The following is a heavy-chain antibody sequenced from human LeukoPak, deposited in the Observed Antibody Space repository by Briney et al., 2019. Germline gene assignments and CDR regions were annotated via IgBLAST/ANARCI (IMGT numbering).Heavy chain of an antibody. D-gene: IGHD2-2*01. Sequence: GGSLRLSCAASGFTFSSYAMSWVRQAPGKGLEWVSAISGSGTNTEYADSVKGRFTISRDNTKNTLYLQMNSLRAEDTAVYYCAKDRHAPGRYCSSTSCFPFDSRGQGTLVTVSS. J-gene: IGHJ5*01. CDR1: GFTFSSYA. CDR3: AKDRHAPGRYCSSTSCFPFDS. V-gene: IGHV3-23*01. CDR2: ISGSGTNT.